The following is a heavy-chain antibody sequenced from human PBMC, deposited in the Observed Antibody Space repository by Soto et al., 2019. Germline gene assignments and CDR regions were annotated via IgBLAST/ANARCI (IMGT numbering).Heavy chain of an antibody. CDR3: ARDNRSTMVRGVIIDY. J-gene: IGHJ4*02. CDR1: GFTFSSYA. V-gene: IGHV3-30-3*01. CDR2: ISYDGSNK. Sequence: QVQLVESGGGVVQPGRALRLSCAASGFTFSSYAMHWVRQAPGKGLEWVAVISYDGSNKYYADSVKGRFTISRDNSKNTLYLQINSLRAEDTAVYYCARDNRSTMVRGVIIDYWGQGTLVTVSS. D-gene: IGHD3-10*01.